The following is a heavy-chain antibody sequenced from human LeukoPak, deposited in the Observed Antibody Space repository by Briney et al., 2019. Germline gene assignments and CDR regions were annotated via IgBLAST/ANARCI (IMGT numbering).Heavy chain of an antibody. Sequence: GGSLRLSCAASGFTFSSYAMSWVRQAPGKGLEWVAFIRYDGSNKYYADSVKGRFTISRDNSKNTLYLQMNSLRAEDTAVYYCAKVRAAARGGFDPWGQGTLVTVSS. CDR3: AKVRAAARGGFDP. CDR1: GFTFSSYA. J-gene: IGHJ5*02. V-gene: IGHV3-30*02. CDR2: IRYDGSNK. D-gene: IGHD6-13*01.